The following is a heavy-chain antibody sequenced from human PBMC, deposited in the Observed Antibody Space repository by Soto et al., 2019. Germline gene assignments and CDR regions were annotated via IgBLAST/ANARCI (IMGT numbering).Heavy chain of an antibody. CDR1: GGSFSGYY. CDR3: AKGRQLGYYFYGMDV. CDR2: INHSGST. D-gene: IGHD6-6*01. J-gene: IGHJ6*02. V-gene: IGHV4-34*01. Sequence: SETLSLTCAVYGGSFSGYYWSWIRQPPGKGLEWIGEINHSGSTNYNPSLKSRVTISVDTSKNQFSLKLSSVTAADTAVYYCAKGRQLGYYFYGMDVWGQGTTVTVSS.